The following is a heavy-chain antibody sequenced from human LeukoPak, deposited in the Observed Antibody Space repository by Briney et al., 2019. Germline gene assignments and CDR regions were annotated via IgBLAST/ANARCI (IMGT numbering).Heavy chain of an antibody. V-gene: IGHV1-2*02. J-gene: IGHJ3*02. Sequence: ASVKVSCKASGYTFTNYYIHWVRQAPGQGLEWMGWINPDSGDTKYAQKFQGKVTMTRDTSISTAYMELSRLRSDDTAVYYCAREGITGTGQDAFDIWGQGTMVTVSS. D-gene: IGHD1-20*01. CDR1: GYTFTNYY. CDR3: AREGITGTGQDAFDI. CDR2: INPDSGDT.